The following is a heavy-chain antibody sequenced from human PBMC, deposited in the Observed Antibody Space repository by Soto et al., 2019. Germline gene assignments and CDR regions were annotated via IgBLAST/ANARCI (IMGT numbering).Heavy chain of an antibody. CDR2: TSAYKGNT. CDR3: ARRQWLVGGYYCGMDA. D-gene: IGHD6-19*01. CDR1: GYTFTSYG. J-gene: IGHJ6*02. V-gene: IGHV1-18*01. Sequence: QVQLVQSGAEVKKPGASVKVSCKASGYTFTSYGISWVRQAPGQGLEWMGWTSAYKGNTNYAQKLQGRVTMTTDTSTSTGDMELRSLRSDDPAVYYCARRQWLVGGYYCGMDAWGQGTTVTVSS.